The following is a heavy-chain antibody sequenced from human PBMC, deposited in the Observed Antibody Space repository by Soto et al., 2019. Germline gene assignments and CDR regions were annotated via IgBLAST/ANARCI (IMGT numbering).Heavy chain of an antibody. Sequence: SETLSLTCTVSGGSISSYYWGWIRQPPGKGLEWIGNIYYSGNTYYNPSLKSRVTIFVDTSKNQFSLKLSSVTAADTAVYYCARYEWGPRTVFDYWGQGTLVTVSS. CDR2: IYYSGNT. J-gene: IGHJ4*02. V-gene: IGHV4-39*01. CDR3: ARYEWGPRTVFDY. CDR1: GGSISSYY. D-gene: IGHD1-26*01.